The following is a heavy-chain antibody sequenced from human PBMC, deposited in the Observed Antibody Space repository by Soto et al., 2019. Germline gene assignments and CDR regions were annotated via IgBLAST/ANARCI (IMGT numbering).Heavy chain of an antibody. D-gene: IGHD6-13*01. CDR1: GYSFTSYW. V-gene: IGHV5-51*01. CDR2: IHPGDSDT. Sequence: EVQLVQSGAEVKKPGESLKISCKGSGYSFTSYWIGWVRQMPGKGLEWMGIIHPGDSDTRYSPSFQGQVTISADKSISTAYLQWSSLKASDTAMYYCARTSAAGKNYNGMDVWGQGTTVTVSS. J-gene: IGHJ6*02. CDR3: ARTSAAGKNYNGMDV.